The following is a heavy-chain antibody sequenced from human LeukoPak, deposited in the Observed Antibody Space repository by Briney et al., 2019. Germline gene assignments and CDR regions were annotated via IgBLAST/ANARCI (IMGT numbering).Heavy chain of an antibody. D-gene: IGHD6-13*01. Sequence: SQTLSLTCAVSGGSISSGGYSWSWIRQPPGKGLEWIGYIYHSGSTCYNPSLKSRVTISVDRSKNQFSLKLSSVTAADRVVYYCARHGIVDSSRKYYFDYWGQGTLVTVSS. CDR1: GGSISSGGYS. CDR3: ARHGIVDSSRKYYFDY. CDR2: IYHSGST. J-gene: IGHJ4*02. V-gene: IGHV4-30-2*01.